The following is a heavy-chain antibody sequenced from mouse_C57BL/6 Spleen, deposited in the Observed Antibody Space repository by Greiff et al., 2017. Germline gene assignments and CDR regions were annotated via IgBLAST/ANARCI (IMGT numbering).Heavy chain of an antibody. CDR3: AREGNSSYYFDY. CDR1: GYTFTSYG. V-gene: IGHV1-81*01. CDR2: IYPRSGNT. D-gene: IGHD2-1*01. J-gene: IGHJ2*01. Sequence: QVQLKQSGAELARPGASVKLSCKASGYTFTSYGISWVKQRTGQGLEWIGEIYPRSGNTYYNEKFKGKATLTADKSSSTAYMELRSLTSEDSAVYFCAREGNSSYYFDYWGQGTTLTVSS.